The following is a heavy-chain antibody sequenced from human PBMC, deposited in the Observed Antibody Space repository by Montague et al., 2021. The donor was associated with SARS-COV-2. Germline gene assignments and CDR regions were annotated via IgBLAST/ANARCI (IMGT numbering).Heavy chain of an antibody. J-gene: IGHJ5*02. D-gene: IGHD3-10*01. Sequence: TLSLTCTVSGGSISSGGYYWSWIRQHPGEGLEWIGYIYYSGSTYYNPSLKSRVTISVDTSKNQFSLKLSSVTAADTAVYYCARVRSSAWFDPWGQGTLVTVSS. CDR2: IYYSGST. V-gene: IGHV4-31*03. CDR1: GGSISSGGYY. CDR3: ARVRSSAWFDP.